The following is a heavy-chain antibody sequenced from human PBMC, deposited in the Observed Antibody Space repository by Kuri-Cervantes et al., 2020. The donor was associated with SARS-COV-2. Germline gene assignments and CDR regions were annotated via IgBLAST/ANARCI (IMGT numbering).Heavy chain of an antibody. CDR2: ISSSGSTI. J-gene: IGHJ6*02. D-gene: IGHD5-12*01. Sequence: GGSLRLSCAASGFTFSSYEMNWVRQAPGKGLEWVSYISSSGSTIYYADSVKGRFTLSRDNAKNTLFLQMNSLRGEDTAVYYCAKEYVAITLYYYGIDVWGQGTTVTVSS. CDR3: AKEYVAITLYYYGIDV. V-gene: IGHV3-48*03. CDR1: GFTFSSYE.